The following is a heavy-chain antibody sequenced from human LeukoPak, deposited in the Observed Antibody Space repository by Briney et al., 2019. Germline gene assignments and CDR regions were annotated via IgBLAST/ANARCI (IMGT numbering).Heavy chain of an antibody. J-gene: IGHJ4*02. Sequence: SETLSLTCTVSGGSISSYYWSWIRQPAGKGLEWIGRIYTSGSTNYNPTLKSRVTMSVDTSKNQFSLKLSSVTAADTAVYYCARDGITIFGVVTYFDYWGQGTLVTVSS. CDR3: ARDGITIFGVVTYFDY. V-gene: IGHV4-4*07. CDR2: IYTSGST. D-gene: IGHD3-3*01. CDR1: GGSISSYY.